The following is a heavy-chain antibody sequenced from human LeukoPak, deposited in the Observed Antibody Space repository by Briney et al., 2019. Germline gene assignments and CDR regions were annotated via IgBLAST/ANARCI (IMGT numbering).Heavy chain of an antibody. Sequence: KTSETLSLTCSVSGGSIRNYYWSWIRQPPGKGLEWIGFIFHSGNSNYYPSLKSRVTISIDTSKNQFSLKLSSGTAADTAWYYCAREDRTEGYMPLDYGGQGTLVTVSS. CDR3: AREDRTEGYMPLDY. J-gene: IGHJ4*02. CDR2: IFHSGNS. V-gene: IGHV4-59*01. D-gene: IGHD2-15*01. CDR1: GGSIRNYY.